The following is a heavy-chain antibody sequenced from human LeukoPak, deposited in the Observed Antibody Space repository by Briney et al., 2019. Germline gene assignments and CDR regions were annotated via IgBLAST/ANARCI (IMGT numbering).Heavy chain of an antibody. J-gene: IGHJ3*02. Sequence: PGGSLRLSCAASGFTFSSYWMSWVRQAPGKGLEWVANIKQDGSEKYYVDSVKGRFTISRDNAKNSLYLQMNSLRAEDTAVYYCARDPDWGWELLGAFDIWGQGTMVTVSS. CDR2: IKQDGSEK. CDR1: GFTFSSYW. CDR3: ARDPDWGWELLGAFDI. D-gene: IGHD1-26*01. V-gene: IGHV3-7*01.